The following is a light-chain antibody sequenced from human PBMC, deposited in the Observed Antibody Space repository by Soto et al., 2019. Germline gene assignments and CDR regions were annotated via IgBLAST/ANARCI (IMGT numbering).Light chain of an antibody. CDR2: GAS. Sequence: EIVMTQSPATLSVSPGERATLSCRASQSVSNYLAWYQQKPGQAPRLLIYGASTRATGIPARFSGGGSETEFTLTISSLQSEDFAVYYCQQRSDWLTFGGGTKVEIK. CDR3: QQRSDWLT. V-gene: IGKV3-15*01. J-gene: IGKJ4*01. CDR1: QSVSNY.